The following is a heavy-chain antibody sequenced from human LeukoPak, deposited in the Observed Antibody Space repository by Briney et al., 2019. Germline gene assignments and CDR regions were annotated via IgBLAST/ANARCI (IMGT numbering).Heavy chain of an antibody. CDR1: GFTFSNYE. CDR3: ARAFYDFLTGYPAYFDY. V-gene: IGHV3-48*03. D-gene: IGHD3-9*01. Sequence: GGSLRLSCAASGFTFSNYEMNWVRQAPGKGLEWVSYISSSGSTIYYADSVKGRFTISRDNAKNSLYLQMNSLRAEDTAVYYCARAFYDFLTGYPAYFDYWGQGTLVTVSS. CDR2: ISSSGSTI. J-gene: IGHJ4*02.